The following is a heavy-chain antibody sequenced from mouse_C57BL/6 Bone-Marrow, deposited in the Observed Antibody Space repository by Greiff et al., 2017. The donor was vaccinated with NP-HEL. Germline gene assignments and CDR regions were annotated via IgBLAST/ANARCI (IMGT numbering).Heavy chain of an antibody. CDR3: ARDYYGSSHVYYFDY. Sequence: VQLQQPGAELVKPGASVKMSCKASGYTFTSYWITWVKQRPGQGLEWIGDIYPGSGSTNYNEKFKSKATLTVDTSSSTAYMQRSSLTSEDSAVYYCARDYYGSSHVYYFDYWGQGTTLTVSS. V-gene: IGHV1-55*01. D-gene: IGHD1-1*01. J-gene: IGHJ2*01. CDR1: GYTFTSYW. CDR2: IYPGSGST.